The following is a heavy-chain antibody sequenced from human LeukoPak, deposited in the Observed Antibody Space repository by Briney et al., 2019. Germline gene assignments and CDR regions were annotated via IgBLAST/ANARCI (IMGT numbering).Heavy chain of an antibody. Sequence: SETLSLTCAVSGGSFSGYYWSWIRQPPGKGLEWIGEINHSGSTNYNPSLKSRVTISVDTSKNQFSLKLISVTAADTAVYYCARAPGYCSGGSCYKGNRGQYFQHWGEGTLVTVSS. CDR1: GGSFSGYY. CDR2: INHSGST. D-gene: IGHD2-15*01. CDR3: ARAPGYCSGGSCYKGNRGQYFQH. J-gene: IGHJ1*01. V-gene: IGHV4-34*01.